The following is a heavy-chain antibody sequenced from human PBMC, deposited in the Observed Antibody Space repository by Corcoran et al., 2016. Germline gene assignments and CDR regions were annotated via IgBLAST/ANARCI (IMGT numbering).Heavy chain of an antibody. CDR2: IYPSDGSA. Sequence: QVQLVQSGAGVKKPGASEKVSCTASAYTFTRYFMHWVRQAPGQGLEWMGIIYPSDGSATYSQTLQARVTMTRDTATTTVYMELSSLRSDDTAVYDCARGDGHNRPFDYWGLGTLVTVSS. CDR1: AYTFTRYF. CDR3: ARGDGHNRPFDY. V-gene: IGHV1-46*04. D-gene: IGHD1-1*01. J-gene: IGHJ4*02.